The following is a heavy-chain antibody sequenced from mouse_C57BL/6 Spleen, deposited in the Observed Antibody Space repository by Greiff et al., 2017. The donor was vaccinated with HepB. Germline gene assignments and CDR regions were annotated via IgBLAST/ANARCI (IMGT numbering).Heavy chain of an antibody. V-gene: IGHV7-3*01. D-gene: IGHD1-1*01. J-gene: IGHJ1*03. CDR3: ASQYYGSSSRGYFDV. CDR2: IRNKANGYTT. Sequence: EVQRVESGGGLVQPGGSLSLSCAASGFTFTDYYMSWVRQPPGKALEWLGFIRNKANGYTTEYSASVKGRFTISRDNSQSILYLQMNALRAEDSATYYCASQYYGSSSRGYFDVWGTGTTVTVSS. CDR1: GFTFTDYY.